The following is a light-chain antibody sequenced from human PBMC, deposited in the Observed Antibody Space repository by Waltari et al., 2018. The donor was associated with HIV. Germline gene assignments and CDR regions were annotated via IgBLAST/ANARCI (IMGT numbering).Light chain of an antibody. Sequence: QSVLTQPPSVSGAPGQRVTISCTGSSSNTGAGYDVHRYQQLPGTAPKLLIHGNSNRPSGVPDRFSGSKSGTSASLAITGLQAEDEADYYCQSYDSSLSGVVFGGGTKLTVL. J-gene: IGLJ2*01. CDR3: QSYDSSLSGVV. CDR1: SSNTGAGYD. V-gene: IGLV1-40*01. CDR2: GNS.